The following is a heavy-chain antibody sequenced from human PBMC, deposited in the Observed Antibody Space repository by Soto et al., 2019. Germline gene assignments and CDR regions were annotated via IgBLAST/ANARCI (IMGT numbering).Heavy chain of an antibody. J-gene: IGHJ6*02. CDR1: GYTFTSYG. V-gene: IGHV1-18*01. D-gene: IGHD3-3*01. Sequence: ASVKVSCKASGYTFTSYGISWVRQAPGQGLEWMGWISAYNGNTNYAQKLQGRVTMTTDTSTSSAYMELRSLRSDDTAVYYCARDPVYYDFWSGYLGGMDVWGQGTTVTVSS. CDR3: ARDPVYYDFWSGYLGGMDV. CDR2: ISAYNGNT.